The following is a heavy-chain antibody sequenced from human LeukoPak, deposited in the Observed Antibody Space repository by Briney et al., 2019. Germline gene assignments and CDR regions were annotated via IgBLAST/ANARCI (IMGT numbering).Heavy chain of an antibody. CDR2: ISAYNGNT. J-gene: IGHJ4*02. D-gene: IGHD3-16*01. CDR3: ARDREGWGSSFDY. CDR1: GYTFTAYY. V-gene: IGHV1-18*04. Sequence: ASVKVSCKASGYTFTAYYMHWVRQAPGQGLEWMGWISAYNGNTNYAQKLQGRVTMTTDTSPSTAYMELRSLRSDDTAVYYCARDREGWGSSFDYWGQGTLVTVSS.